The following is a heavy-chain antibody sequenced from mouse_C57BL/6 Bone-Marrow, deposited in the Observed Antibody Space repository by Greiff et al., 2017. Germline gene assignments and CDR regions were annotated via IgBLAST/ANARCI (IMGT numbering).Heavy chain of an antibody. J-gene: IGHJ3*01. CDR2: IYPGSGNT. V-gene: IGHV1-66*01. CDR1: GYSFTSYY. Sequence: QVQLQQSGPELVKPGASVKISCKASGYSFTSYYIHWVKQRPGQGLEWIGWIYPGSGNTKYNEKFKGKDTLTADTSSSTAYMQLSSLTSEDSAVYYCAPGGTTTGAYWGQGTLVTVSA. CDR3: APGGTTTGAY. D-gene: IGHD1-1*01.